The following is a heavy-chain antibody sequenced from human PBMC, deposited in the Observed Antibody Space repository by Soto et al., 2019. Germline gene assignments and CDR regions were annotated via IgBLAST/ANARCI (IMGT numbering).Heavy chain of an antibody. CDR2: IYYSEST. J-gene: IGHJ6*02. V-gene: IGHV4-39*01. CDR1: GGSISSSSYY. D-gene: IGHD6-13*01. CDR3: ARLADSSSWYFYYYGMDV. Sequence: SETLSLTCTVSGGSISSSSYYWGWIRQPPGKGLEWIGSIYYSESTYYNPSLKSRVTISVDTSKNQFSLKLSSVTAADTAVYYCARLADSSSWYFYYYGMDVWGQGTTVTVSS.